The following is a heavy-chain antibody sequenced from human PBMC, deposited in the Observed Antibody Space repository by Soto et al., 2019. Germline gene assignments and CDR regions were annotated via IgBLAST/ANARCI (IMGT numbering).Heavy chain of an antibody. Sequence: ASVKVFCKVSGYTLTELSMHWVRQAPGKGLEWMGGFDPEDGETIYAQKFQGRVTMTEDTSTDTAYMELSSLRSEDTAVYYCATRSIAVAGPDPYYYYYYGMDVWGQGTTVTVSS. D-gene: IGHD6-19*01. J-gene: IGHJ6*02. CDR1: GYTLTELS. CDR3: ATRSIAVAGPDPYYYYYYGMDV. V-gene: IGHV1-24*01. CDR2: FDPEDGET.